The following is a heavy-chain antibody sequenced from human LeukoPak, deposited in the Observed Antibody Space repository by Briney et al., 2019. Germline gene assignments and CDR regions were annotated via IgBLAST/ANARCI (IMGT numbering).Heavy chain of an antibody. CDR1: GFTSIAYA. Sequence: GGSLRLSCVGSGFTSIAYALTWARQAPGKGLEWVSGISGGGVTTYYADSVKGRFTISRDNSKNTLYLQMNSLRAYDTAIYYCARNQQLGGHSYYYYGMDVWGQGTTVTVSS. D-gene: IGHD3-16*01. V-gene: IGHV3-23*01. CDR3: ARNQQLGGHSYYYYGMDV. J-gene: IGHJ6*02. CDR2: ISGGGVTT.